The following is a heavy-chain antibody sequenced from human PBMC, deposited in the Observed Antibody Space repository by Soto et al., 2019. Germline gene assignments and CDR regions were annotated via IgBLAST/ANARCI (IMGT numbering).Heavy chain of an antibody. CDR2: IKSKTDGGTT. J-gene: IGHJ5*02. CDR1: GFTFSNAW. CDR3: TTDHGDYPNWFDP. Sequence: PGGSLILSCAASGFTFSNAWMSWVRQAPGKGLEWVGRIKSKTDGGTTDYAAPVKGRFTISRDDSKNTLYLQMNSLKTEDTAVYYCTTDHGDYPNWFDPWGQGTLVTV. D-gene: IGHD4-17*01. V-gene: IGHV3-15*01.